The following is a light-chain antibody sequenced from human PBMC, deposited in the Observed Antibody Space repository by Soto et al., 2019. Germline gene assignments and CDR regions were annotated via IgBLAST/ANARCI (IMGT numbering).Light chain of an antibody. V-gene: IGLV2-14*01. J-gene: IGLJ3*02. Sequence: QSALTQPASVSGSPGQSITISCTGTSSDVGGYNYVSWYQQLPGKAPKFLIYEVSNRPSGVSNRFSGSKSGNTASLTISGLQAEDEADYYCSSYTSTNTWVFGGGTKLTVL. CDR3: SSYTSTNTWV. CDR2: EVS. CDR1: SSDVGGYNY.